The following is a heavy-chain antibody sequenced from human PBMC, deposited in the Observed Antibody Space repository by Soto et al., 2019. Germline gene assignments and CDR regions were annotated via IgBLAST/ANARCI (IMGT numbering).Heavy chain of an antibody. V-gene: IGHV5-51*01. CDR3: ERRHSGSNPDY. J-gene: IGHJ4*02. CDR2: IYPGDSDT. Sequence: PGESLKISCQASGYTFNNYWIAWVRQRPGKGLEYVGIIYPGDSDTKYSPPLKGHVTISADTSTSTAYLQWSSLKASDTAMYYCERRHSGSNPDYWGQGTLVTVSS. D-gene: IGHD3-10*01. CDR1: GYTFNNYW.